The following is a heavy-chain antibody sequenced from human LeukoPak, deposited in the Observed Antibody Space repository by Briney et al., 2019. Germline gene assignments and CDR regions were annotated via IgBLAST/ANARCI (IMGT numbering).Heavy chain of an antibody. CDR3: ARHWFSPYYYYGMDV. CDR2: IYYSGST. Sequence: SETLSLTCTVSGGSISSYYWSWIRQPPGKGLEWIGYIYYSGSTNYNPSLKSRVTISVDTSKNQFSLKLSSVTAADTAVYYCARHWFSPYYYYGMDVWGQGTTVTVSS. V-gene: IGHV4-59*08. J-gene: IGHJ6*02. D-gene: IGHD3-10*01. CDR1: GGSISSYY.